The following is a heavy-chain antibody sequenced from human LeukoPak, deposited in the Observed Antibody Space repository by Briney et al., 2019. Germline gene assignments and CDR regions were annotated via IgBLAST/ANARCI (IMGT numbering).Heavy chain of an antibody. CDR2: IKEYGSEK. J-gene: IGHJ5*02. D-gene: IGHD5-12*01. CDR1: GFTFSSYW. Sequence: GGSLRLSCAASGFTFSSYWMHWVRPAPGKGLEWVANIKEYGSEKYYVDSVKGRFTASRDDAKNSLYLQMTSLRAEDTAVYYCARHLVEGYTRKWFDLWGQGTLVTVSS. CDR3: ARHLVEGYTRKWFDL. V-gene: IGHV3-7*01.